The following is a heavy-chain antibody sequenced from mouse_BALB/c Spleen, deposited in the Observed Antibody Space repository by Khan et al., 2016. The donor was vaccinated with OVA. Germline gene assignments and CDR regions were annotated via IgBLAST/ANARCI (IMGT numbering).Heavy chain of an antibody. CDR2: IRLKSDDYVT. Sequence: EVKLEVSGGGLVQPGGSMKLSCVASGFTFSNYWMNWVRQSPAKGLEWVAEIRLKSDDYVTHYAESVTGRFTISRDDAKSSVYLQMNNLRAEESGIYYCWILLWGQGTTLTVSS. CDR1: GFTFSNYW. CDR3: WILL. J-gene: IGHJ2*01. V-gene: IGHV6-6*02.